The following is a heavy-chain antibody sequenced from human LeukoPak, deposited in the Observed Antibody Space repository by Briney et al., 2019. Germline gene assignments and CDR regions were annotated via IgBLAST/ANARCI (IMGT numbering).Heavy chain of an antibody. CDR2: IDYSGST. CDR3: AADTSGYRIFNY. Sequence: SQTLSLTCTVSGGSIGRGGYCWSWIRQHPGKGLEWIGYIDYSGSTFYNPSLKSRLTMSIDTSKNQFSLKLSSVTAADTAVYYCAADTSGYRIFNYWGQGTLVTVSS. V-gene: IGHV4-31*03. CDR1: GGSIGRGGYC. D-gene: IGHD3-22*01. J-gene: IGHJ4*02.